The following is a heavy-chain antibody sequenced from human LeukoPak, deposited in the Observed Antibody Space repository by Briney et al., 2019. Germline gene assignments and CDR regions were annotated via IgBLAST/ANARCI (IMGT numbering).Heavy chain of an antibody. CDR3: AKDWFATTDY. V-gene: IGHV3-74*01. D-gene: IGHD3-3*01. J-gene: IGHJ4*02. CDR1: GFPFSVSW. CDR2: ITTDETT. Sequence: GGSLRLSCAASGFPFSVSWMHWFRQVPGKGLMWVSRITTDETTTYADSVRGQFSISRDNAKNTVYLQMNSLRVGDTAVYYCAKDWFATTDYWGQGILVTVSS.